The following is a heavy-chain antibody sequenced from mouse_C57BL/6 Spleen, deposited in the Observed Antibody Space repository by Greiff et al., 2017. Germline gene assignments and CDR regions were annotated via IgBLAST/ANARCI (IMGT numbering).Heavy chain of an antibody. CDR2: INPNNGGT. Sequence: EVQLQQSGPELVKPGASVKMSCKASGYTFTDYNMHWVKQSHGKSLEWIGYINPNNGGTSYNQKFKGKATLTVNKSSSTAYMELRSLTSEDSAVYYCARGIYYDYSWFAYWGQGTLVTVSA. CDR1: GYTFTDYN. J-gene: IGHJ3*01. V-gene: IGHV1-22*01. D-gene: IGHD2-4*01. CDR3: ARGIYYDYSWFAY.